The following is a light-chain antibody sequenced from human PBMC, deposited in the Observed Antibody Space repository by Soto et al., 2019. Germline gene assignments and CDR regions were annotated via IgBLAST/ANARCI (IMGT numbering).Light chain of an antibody. Sequence: QSALTQPASVSGSPGQSITISCTGTSSDVGGYNYVSWYQQHPGKAPKLMIYDVSNRPSGVSNLFSGSKSGNTASLTISGIQAEDEADYYCSSYTSSRTLSFGGGTKLTVL. V-gene: IGLV2-14*01. CDR1: SSDVGGYNY. CDR2: DVS. J-gene: IGLJ2*01. CDR3: SSYTSSRTLS.